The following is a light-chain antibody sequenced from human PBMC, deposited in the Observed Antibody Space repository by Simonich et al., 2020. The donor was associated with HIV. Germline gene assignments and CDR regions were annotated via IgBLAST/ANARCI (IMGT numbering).Light chain of an antibody. Sequence: DIVMTQSPDSLAVSLGERAIINCKSSQSVLSSTNNNNYSAWYQQKPGQPPKLLIYWASVREPGFPDLVSGSGSGTEFTLTISSLQAEDVAVYYCQQYYSAPITFGQGTRLEI. CDR3: QQYYSAPIT. CDR1: QSVLSSTNNNNY. V-gene: IGKV4-1*01. J-gene: IGKJ5*01. CDR2: WAS.